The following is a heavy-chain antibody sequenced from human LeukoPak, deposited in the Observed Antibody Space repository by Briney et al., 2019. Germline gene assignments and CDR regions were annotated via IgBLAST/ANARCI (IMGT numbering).Heavy chain of an antibody. CDR2: VFYTGKT. CDR1: GGSVSTSDYY. Sequence: SETLSLTCTVSGGSVSTSDYYWGWIRQSPVKGLEWIGDVFYTGKTNYNPSLRGRATISIDTSKNQFSLKLTYVAAADSAVYYCARVFDSWGQGTLVTVSS. V-gene: IGHV4-39*07. J-gene: IGHJ4*02. CDR3: ARVFDS.